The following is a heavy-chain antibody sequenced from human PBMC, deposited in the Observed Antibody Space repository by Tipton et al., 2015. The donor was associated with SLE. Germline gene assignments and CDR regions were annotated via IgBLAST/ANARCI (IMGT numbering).Heavy chain of an antibody. CDR2: IYYSGST. CDR3: ARGGGVALDFDY. CDR1: GGSISSGSYY. J-gene: IGHJ4*02. Sequence: TLSLTCTVSGGSISSGSYYWSWIRQPAGKGLEWIGYIYYSGSTNYNPSLKSRVTISVDTSKNQFSLKLSSVTAADTAVYYCARGGGVALDFDYWGQETLVTVSS. D-gene: IGHD2-15*01. V-gene: IGHV4-61*10.